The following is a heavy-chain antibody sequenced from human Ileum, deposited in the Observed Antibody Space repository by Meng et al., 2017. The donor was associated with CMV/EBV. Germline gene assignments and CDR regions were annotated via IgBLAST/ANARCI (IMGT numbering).Heavy chain of an antibody. J-gene: IGHJ4*02. CDR2: IIPILGIA. Sequence: SVKVSCKASGGTFSSYTISWVRQAPGQGLEWMGRIIPILGIANYAQKFQGRVTITADKSTSTAYMELSSPRSEDTAVYYCARDLPIGQQLVREDYWGQGTLVTGAS. V-gene: IGHV1-69*04. CDR3: ARDLPIGQQLVREDY. D-gene: IGHD6-13*01. CDR1: GGTFSSYT.